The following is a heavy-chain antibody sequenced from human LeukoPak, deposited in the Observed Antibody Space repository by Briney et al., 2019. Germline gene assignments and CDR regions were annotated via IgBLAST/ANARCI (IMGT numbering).Heavy chain of an antibody. Sequence: GGSLRLSCAASGFTFNTYWLNWVRQAPGKRLEWVANIKHDGSEIDYVDSVKGRFTISRDNAKNSLFLQMNSLRAEDTAVYFYARDMNPYCSGGSCPFSSGMDVWGQGTTVTVSS. CDR1: GFTFNTYW. V-gene: IGHV3-7*01. CDR2: IKHDGSEI. D-gene: IGHD2-15*01. CDR3: ARDMNPYCSGGSCPFSSGMDV. J-gene: IGHJ6*02.